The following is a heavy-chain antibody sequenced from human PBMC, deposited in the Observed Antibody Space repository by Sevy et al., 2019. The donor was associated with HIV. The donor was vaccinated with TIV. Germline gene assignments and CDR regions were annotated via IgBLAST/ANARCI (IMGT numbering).Heavy chain of an antibody. CDR2: FDPEDGKR. V-gene: IGHV1-24*01. J-gene: IGHJ4*02. D-gene: IGHD3-22*01. CDR3: ATTKDYYESSGDPFDY. Sequence: ASVKVSCKVSGYTLTKLSMHWVRQVRGKGLEWMGSFDPEDGKRIYAQKFQGRFTMTEDTSTDTGYLALNSLRSEDSAVYFCATTKDYYESSGDPFDYWGQGTLVTVSS. CDR1: GYTLTKLS.